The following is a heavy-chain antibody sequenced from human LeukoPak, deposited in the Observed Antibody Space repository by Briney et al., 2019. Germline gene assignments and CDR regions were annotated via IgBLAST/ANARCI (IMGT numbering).Heavy chain of an antibody. CDR2: ISGSGGST. V-gene: IGHV3-23*01. Sequence: PGGSLRFSCAVSGFTFSSYAMSWVRRAPGKGLEWVSGISGSGGSTYYADSVKGRFTISRDNSKNTLYLQMNSLRAEGTAVYYCAKGPWSYFYTMDVWGQGTTVTVSS. J-gene: IGHJ6*02. D-gene: IGHD2-8*02. CDR3: AKGPWSYFYTMDV. CDR1: GFTFSSYA.